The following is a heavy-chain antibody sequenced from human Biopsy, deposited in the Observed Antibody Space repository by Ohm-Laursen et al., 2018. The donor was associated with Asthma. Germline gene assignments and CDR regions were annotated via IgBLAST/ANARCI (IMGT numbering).Heavy chain of an antibody. CDR2: ISYDGKNK. D-gene: IGHD3-3*01. CDR1: GFTFNSYG. Sequence: SLRLSCTASGFTFNSYGMHWVRQAPGKGLEWVAVISYDGKNKYYGDSVKGRFTISRDNSKNTVYLQMISLRVEDTSVYYCARGAYYDFWSGYSRPIPGYYGMDVWGHGTTVTVSS. J-gene: IGHJ6*02. CDR3: ARGAYYDFWSGYSRPIPGYYGMDV. V-gene: IGHV3-30*03.